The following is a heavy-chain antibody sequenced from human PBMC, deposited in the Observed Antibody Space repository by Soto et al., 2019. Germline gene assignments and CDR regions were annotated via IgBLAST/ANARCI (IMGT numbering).Heavy chain of an antibody. D-gene: IGHD3-9*01. J-gene: IGHJ6*02. V-gene: IGHV3-30*18. Sequence: GGSLRLSCAASGFTFSSYGMHWVRQAPGKGLEWVALISYDRSNKYYADSVKGRFTISRDNSKNTLYLQMNSLRAEDTAVYYCAKGKKRGLQRYFDWLLSSVWGQGTTVTVSS. CDR3: AKGKKRGLQRYFDWLLSSV. CDR1: GFTFSSYG. CDR2: ISYDRSNK.